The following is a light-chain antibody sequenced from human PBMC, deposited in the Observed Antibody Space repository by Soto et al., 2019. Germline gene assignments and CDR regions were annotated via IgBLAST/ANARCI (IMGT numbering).Light chain of an antibody. V-gene: IGLV7-43*01. CDR1: TGAVTSGHY. CDR3: LLYYGGAYV. Sequence: QAVVTQEPSLTVSPGGTVTLTCASSTGAVTSGHYPNWFQQKPGQAPRALIYSTSNKHFWTPARFSGSLLGDKAALTLSGVQPEDEAEYYCLLYYGGAYVFGTGTKLTVL. CDR2: STS. J-gene: IGLJ1*01.